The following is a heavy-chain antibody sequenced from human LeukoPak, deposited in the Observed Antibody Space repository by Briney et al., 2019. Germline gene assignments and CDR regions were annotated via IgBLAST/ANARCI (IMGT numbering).Heavy chain of an antibody. Sequence: PGRSLRLSCAASGFTFDDYAMHWVRQAPGKGLEWVSGISWNSGTIGYADSVKGRFTISRDNAKNSLYLQMNSLRAEDTAVYYCARGGVGDAFDIWGQGTMVTVSS. CDR2: ISWNSGTI. J-gene: IGHJ3*02. V-gene: IGHV3-9*01. CDR1: GFTFDDYA. CDR3: ARGGVGDAFDI. D-gene: IGHD1-26*01.